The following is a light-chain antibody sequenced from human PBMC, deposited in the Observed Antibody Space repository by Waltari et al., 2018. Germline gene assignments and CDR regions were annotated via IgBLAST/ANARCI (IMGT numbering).Light chain of an antibody. J-gene: IGKJ1*01. CDR2: GAS. V-gene: IGKV3-15*01. CDR1: QSVNTN. Sequence: EIVMTQSPATLSVSPGEGATLSCKASQSVNTNLAWYQQKPGQPPRLLIYGASARATGIPDRFSGSGFGTEFTLAISSLQSEDSAIYYCQQYHNWPRVFGQGTKVEIK. CDR3: QQYHNWPRV.